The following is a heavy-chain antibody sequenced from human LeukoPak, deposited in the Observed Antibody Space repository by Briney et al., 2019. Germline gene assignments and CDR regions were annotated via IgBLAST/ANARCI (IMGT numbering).Heavy chain of an antibody. Sequence: SVKVSCKASGGTFSSYTISWVRQAPGQGLEWKGRIIPILGIANYAQKFQGRVTITADKSTSTAYMELSSLRSEDTAVYYCARGPYYYDSSGTYYYGMDVWGQGTTVTVSS. V-gene: IGHV1-69*02. CDR2: IIPILGIA. CDR1: GGTFSSYT. J-gene: IGHJ6*02. D-gene: IGHD3-22*01. CDR3: ARGPYYYDSSGTYYYGMDV.